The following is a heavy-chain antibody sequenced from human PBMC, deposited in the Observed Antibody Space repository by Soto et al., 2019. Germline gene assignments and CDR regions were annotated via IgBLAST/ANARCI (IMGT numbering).Heavy chain of an antibody. J-gene: IGHJ6*02. CDR2: INPNSGGT. Sequence: ASVKVSCKASGYTFTGYYMHWVRQAPGQGLEWMGWINPNSGGTNYAQKFQGWVTMTRDTSISTAYMELSRLRSDDTAVYYCASSSFPYYYGMDVWGQGTTVTVSS. V-gene: IGHV1-2*04. CDR3: ASSSFPYYYGMDV. D-gene: IGHD6-6*01. CDR1: GYTFTGYY.